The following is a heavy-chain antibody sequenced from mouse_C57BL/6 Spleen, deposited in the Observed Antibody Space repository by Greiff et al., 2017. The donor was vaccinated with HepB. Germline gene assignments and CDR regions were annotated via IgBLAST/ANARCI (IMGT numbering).Heavy chain of an antibody. Sequence: QVQLQQPGAELVMPGASVKLSCKASGYTFTSYWMHWVKQRPGQGLEWIGEIDPSDSYTNYNQKFKGKSTLTVDKSSSTAYMQLSSLTSEDSAVYYCARSITTVVATDAMDYWGQGTSVTVSS. V-gene: IGHV1-69*01. CDR1: GYTFTSYW. D-gene: IGHD1-1*01. CDR3: ARSITTVVATDAMDY. CDR2: IDPSDSYT. J-gene: IGHJ4*01.